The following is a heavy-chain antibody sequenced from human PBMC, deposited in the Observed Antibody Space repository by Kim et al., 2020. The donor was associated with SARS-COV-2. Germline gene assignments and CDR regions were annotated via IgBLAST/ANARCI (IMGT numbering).Heavy chain of an antibody. CDR1: GFTFSSYA. CDR2: ISGSGGST. CDR3: AKDLVLLWFGELPPSDY. Sequence: GGSLRLSCAASGFTFSSYAMSWVRQAPGKGLEWVSAISGSGGSTYYADSVKGRFTISRDNSKNTLYLQMNSLRAEDTAVYYCAKDLVLLWFGELPPSDYWGQGTLVTVSS. D-gene: IGHD3-10*01. V-gene: IGHV3-23*01. J-gene: IGHJ4*02.